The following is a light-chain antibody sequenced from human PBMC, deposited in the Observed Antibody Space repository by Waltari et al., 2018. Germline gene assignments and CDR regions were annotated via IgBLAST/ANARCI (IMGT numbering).Light chain of an antibody. CDR1: NSTIGTNT. V-gene: IGLV1-44*01. CDR3: ATWDDSLNGWV. CDR2: RND. Sequence: QSVVTQPPSASAPPGQRVTMSCSGSNSTIGTNTVNWYQQLPGTAPKILVFRNDKRPSGVPARLSASRSGTSAYLAISGLQFDDEADDYCATWDDSLNGWVFGGGTRVTVL. J-gene: IGLJ3*02.